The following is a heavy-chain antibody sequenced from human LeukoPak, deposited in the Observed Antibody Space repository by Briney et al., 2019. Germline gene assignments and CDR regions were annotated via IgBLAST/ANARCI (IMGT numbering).Heavy chain of an antibody. V-gene: IGHV3-53*01. D-gene: IGHD3-22*01. CDR3: ARARNYYDSSGYPSTHFDL. CDR1: GFTVSSNY. Sequence: GGSLRLSCAVSGFTVSSNYMSWVRQAPGKGLEWVSVIYRGDTTDYADSMKGRFTISRDTSKNMLYLQMNNLRPEDAAVYLCARARNYYDSSGYPSTHFDLWGRGTLATVSS. J-gene: IGHJ2*01. CDR2: IYRGDTT.